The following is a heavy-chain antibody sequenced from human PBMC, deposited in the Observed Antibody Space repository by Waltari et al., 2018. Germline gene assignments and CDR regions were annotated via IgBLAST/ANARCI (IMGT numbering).Heavy chain of an antibody. V-gene: IGHV4-34*01. CDR2: INHSGST. Sequence: QVQLQQWGAGLLKPSETLSLTCAVYGGSFSGYCWSWISQPPGTGLEWIGGINHSGSTNYNPSLKSRVTISVDTSKNQFSLKLSSVTAADTAVYYCARGIRDSSSWTVLRRGLGFDYWGQGTLVTVSS. D-gene: IGHD6-13*01. J-gene: IGHJ4*02. CDR1: GGSFSGYC. CDR3: ARGIRDSSSWTVLRRGLGFDY.